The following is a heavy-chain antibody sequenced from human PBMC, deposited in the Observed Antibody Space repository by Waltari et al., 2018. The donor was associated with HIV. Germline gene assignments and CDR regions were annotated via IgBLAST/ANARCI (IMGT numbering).Heavy chain of an antibody. V-gene: IGHV4-4*07. CDR1: GDSISTYF. J-gene: IGHJ4*02. CDR2: ISTTGTT. D-gene: IGHD6-6*01. Sequence: QVQLQESGPGLVKPSETLSLTCTVSGDSISTYFWPWIRQPAGKGLEWVGRISTTGTTNYNPSLKSRITMSLDTSNNHFSLSLTSVTAADTAVYYCAREETSGRPLADWGQGTLVTVSS. CDR3: AREETSGRPLAD.